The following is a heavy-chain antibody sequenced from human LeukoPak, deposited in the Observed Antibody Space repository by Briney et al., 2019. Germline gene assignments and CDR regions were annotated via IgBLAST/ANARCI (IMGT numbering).Heavy chain of an antibody. CDR3: AKDWGSSQKSFDY. CDR1: GFTFSDHY. CDR2: SRNKPNSYTT. Sequence: GGSLRLSCAASGFTFSDHYMDWVRQAPGKGLEWVGRSRNKPNSYTTEYAASVKGRFTISRDESKNSLDLQMNSLTAEDTAICYCAKDWGSSQKSFDYWGQGTLVTVSS. J-gene: IGHJ4*02. V-gene: IGHV3-72*01. D-gene: IGHD7-27*01.